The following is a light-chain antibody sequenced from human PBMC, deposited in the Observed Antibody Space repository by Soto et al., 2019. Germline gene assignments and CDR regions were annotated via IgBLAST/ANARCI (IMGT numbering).Light chain of an antibody. CDR1: QGISRY. CDR3: QQYDSFPWT. CDR2: AAS. J-gene: IGKJ1*01. V-gene: IGKV1D-8*01. Sequence: VIWLTQSPSLLSASTGDRVTISCRMLQGISRYLDWYQQKPGKAPELLTDAASTLQSGVPSRFSGSGSGTDFTLTISCLQSEYFATYYCQQYDSFPWTFGQGTKVEIK.